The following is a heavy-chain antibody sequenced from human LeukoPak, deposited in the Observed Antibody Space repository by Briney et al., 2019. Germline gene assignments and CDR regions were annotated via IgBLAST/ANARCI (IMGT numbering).Heavy chain of an antibody. J-gene: IGHJ5*02. Sequence: SVKVSCKASGGTFSSYAISWVRQAPGQGLEWMGGIIPIFGTANYAQKFQGRVTVTADESTSTAYMELSSLRSEDTAVYYCARDKQWLVGGNWFDPWGQGTLVTVSS. CDR3: ARDKQWLVGGNWFDP. D-gene: IGHD6-19*01. CDR2: IIPIFGTA. V-gene: IGHV1-69*01. CDR1: GGTFSSYA.